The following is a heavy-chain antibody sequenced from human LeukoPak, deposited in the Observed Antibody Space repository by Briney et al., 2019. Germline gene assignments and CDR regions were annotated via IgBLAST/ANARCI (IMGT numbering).Heavy chain of an antibody. J-gene: IGHJ4*02. CDR3: VKAGGTFGYYYDSSGSFDL. Sequence: PGGSLRLSCKASRFSFISYAMSWVRQAPGRGPEWVSQINGSGSNTYYADSVKGRFTISRDNAKSTLFLQMNSLRGEDTAVYYCVKAGGTFGYYYDSSGSFDLWGQGTLVTASS. D-gene: IGHD3-22*01. CDR1: RFSFISYA. CDR2: INGSGSNT. V-gene: IGHV3-23*01.